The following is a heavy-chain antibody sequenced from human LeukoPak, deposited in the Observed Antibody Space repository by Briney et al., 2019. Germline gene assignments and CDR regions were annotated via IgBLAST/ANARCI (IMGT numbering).Heavy chain of an antibody. CDR3: ARSDYYDSSSYFDY. V-gene: IGHV3-64*01. CDR2: ISSDGGTT. J-gene: IGHJ4*02. Sequence: GGSLRLSCAASGFTFSSYTMHWVRQAPGKGLEYVSGISSDGGTTYYANSVKGRFTISRDNSKNTLYLQMNSLRAEDTAVYYCARSDYYDSSSYFDYWGQGTLVTVSS. CDR1: GFTFSSYT. D-gene: IGHD3-22*01.